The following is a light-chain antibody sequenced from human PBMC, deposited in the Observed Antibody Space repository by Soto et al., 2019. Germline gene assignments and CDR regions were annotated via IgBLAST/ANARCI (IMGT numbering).Light chain of an antibody. Sequence: QSALTQPASVSGSPGQSITISCTGTSSDVGGYNRVSWYQQHPGKAPKLMIYEGTNRPSGVSIRFSGSKSGNTASLTISGLQPEDEADYYCSSYTSSSTLLYVFGTGTKVTVL. CDR1: SSDVGGYNR. CDR3: SSYTSSSTLLYV. CDR2: EGT. J-gene: IGLJ1*01. V-gene: IGLV2-14*01.